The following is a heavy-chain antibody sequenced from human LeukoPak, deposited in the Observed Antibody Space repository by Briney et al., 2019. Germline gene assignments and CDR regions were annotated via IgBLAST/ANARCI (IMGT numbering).Heavy chain of an antibody. D-gene: IGHD5-24*01. CDR3: ARGDGYNYYYFEY. CDR2: IA. V-gene: IGHV1-69*05. CDR1: GGTFTSYA. Sequence: SGKVSCKASGGTFTSYAISWVRQAPGQGLEWMGRIANYAQKFQGRVTITTDESTSTAYMELSSLRSEDTSVYYCARGDGYNYYYFEYWGQGTLVTVSS. J-gene: IGHJ4*02.